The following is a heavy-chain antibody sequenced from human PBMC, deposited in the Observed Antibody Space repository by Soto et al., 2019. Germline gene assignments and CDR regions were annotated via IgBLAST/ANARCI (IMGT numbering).Heavy chain of an antibody. CDR1: GGSISSGGYS. D-gene: IGHD4-17*01. CDR3: ARSENTVTSYDY. CDR2: IYHSGST. V-gene: IGHV4-30-2*01. J-gene: IGHJ4*02. Sequence: SETLSLTCAVSGGSISSGGYSGSWIRQPPGKGLEWIGYIYHSGSTYYNPSLKSRVTISVDRSKNQFSLKLSSVTAADTAVYCCARSENTVTSYDYWGQGTLVTVSS.